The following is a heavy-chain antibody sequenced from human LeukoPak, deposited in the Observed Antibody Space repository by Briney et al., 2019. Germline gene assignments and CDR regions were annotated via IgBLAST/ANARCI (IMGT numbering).Heavy chain of an antibody. CDR2: IIPIFGTA. CDR3: ASQYLETKQITMIVVVRVGYFDY. Sequence: GASVTVSCTASGGTFSSYAISWVRQAPGQGLEWMGGIIPIFGTANYAQKFQGRVTITADESTSTAYMELSSLRSEDTAVYYCASQYLETKQITMIVVVRVGYFDYWGQGTLVTVSS. J-gene: IGHJ4*02. V-gene: IGHV1-69*13. D-gene: IGHD3-22*01. CDR1: GGTFSSYA.